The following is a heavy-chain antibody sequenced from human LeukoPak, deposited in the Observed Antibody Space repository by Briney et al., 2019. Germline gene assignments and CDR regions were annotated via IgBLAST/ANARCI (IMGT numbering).Heavy chain of an antibody. V-gene: IGHV3-21*01. CDR2: ISSSSSYI. CDR1: GFTFSSCS. J-gene: IGHJ4*02. D-gene: IGHD5-12*01. CDR3: ASLPDGYNSFDY. Sequence: GGSLRLSCAASGFTFSSCSMNWVRQAPGKGLEWVSSISSSSSYIYYADSVKGRFTISRDNAKNSLYLQMNSLRAEDTAVYYCASLPDGYNSFDYWGQGTLVTVSS.